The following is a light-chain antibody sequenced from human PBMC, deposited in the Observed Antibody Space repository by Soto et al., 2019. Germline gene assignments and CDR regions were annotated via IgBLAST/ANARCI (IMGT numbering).Light chain of an antibody. CDR2: GAF. CDR1: QSLSSSF. CDR3: QQYGNSPRT. J-gene: IGKJ1*01. Sequence: EIVLTQSPGTLSLSPGERATLSCRASQSLSSSFLAWYQQKRGQAPRLLIYGAFRRATGIPDRFSGSGSGTDFTLTISRLEPEDFAIYYCQQYGNSPRTFGQGTRVEI. V-gene: IGKV3-20*01.